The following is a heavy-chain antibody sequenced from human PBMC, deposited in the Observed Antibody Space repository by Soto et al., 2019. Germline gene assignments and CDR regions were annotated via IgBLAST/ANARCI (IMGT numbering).Heavy chain of an antibody. V-gene: IGHV4-59*01. CDR2: IYYSGST. CDR1: GGSISSYY. J-gene: IGHJ5*02. D-gene: IGHD2-15*01. CDR3: ARDVVAATGNWFDP. Sequence: SETLSLTCTVSGGSISSYYWSWIRQPPGKGLEWIGYIYYSGSTNYNPSLKSRVTISVDTSKNQFSLKLSSVTAADTAVYYCARDVVAATGNWFDPWGQGTLVTV.